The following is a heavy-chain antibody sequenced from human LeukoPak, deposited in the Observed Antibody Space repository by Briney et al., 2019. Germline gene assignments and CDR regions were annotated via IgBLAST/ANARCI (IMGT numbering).Heavy chain of an antibody. Sequence: SETLSLTCAVYGGSFSGYYWSWIRQPPGKGLEWVGEINHSGSTNYNPSLKSRATISVDTSKNQFSLKLSSVTAADTAVYYCARSRFGELNWFDPWGQGTLVTVSS. CDR2: INHSGST. CDR1: GGSFSGYY. J-gene: IGHJ5*02. V-gene: IGHV4-34*01. CDR3: ARSRFGELNWFDP. D-gene: IGHD3-10*01.